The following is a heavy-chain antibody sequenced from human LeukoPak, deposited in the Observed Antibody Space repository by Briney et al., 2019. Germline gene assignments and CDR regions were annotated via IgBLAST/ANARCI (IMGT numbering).Heavy chain of an antibody. CDR2: ISAGSTMI. CDR1: GFTFSDYG. V-gene: IGHV3-48*04. CDR3: ARDVWVRGIPGFDP. Sequence: GGSLRLSCGASGFTFSDYGMNWVRQAPGKGLEWVSYISAGSTMILYANSVKGRFTISRDNANNSLYLQMNSLRAEDTAVYHCARDVWVRGIPGFDPWGQGTLVTVST. J-gene: IGHJ5*02. D-gene: IGHD3-10*01.